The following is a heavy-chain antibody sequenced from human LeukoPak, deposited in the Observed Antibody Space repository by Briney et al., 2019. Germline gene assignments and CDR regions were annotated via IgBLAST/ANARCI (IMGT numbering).Heavy chain of an antibody. CDR1: GFTFSSHS. CDR2: ISSGSGTI. D-gene: IGHD3-22*01. CDR3: ARDPWDDVSGFSGDY. Sequence: PGGSLRLSCEVSGFTFSSHSMNWVRQAPGKGLEWVSYISSGSGTIYYADSVKGRFTIARDDAKNSLYLQMNSLRDEDTAVYYCARDPWDDVSGFSGDYWGRGTLVTVSS. J-gene: IGHJ4*02. V-gene: IGHV3-48*02.